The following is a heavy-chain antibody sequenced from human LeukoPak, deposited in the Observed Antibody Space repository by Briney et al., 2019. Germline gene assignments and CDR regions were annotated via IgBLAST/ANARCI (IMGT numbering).Heavy chain of an antibody. V-gene: IGHV4-59*11. CDR3: ARDSGIYHFDS. Sequence: PPETLSLTCTVSVGSISSHYWSWIRQRPGKGLEWIGCIYSSGSTYYNPSLKSRVTISVDTSKNQFSLKLISVTAADTAVYYCARDSGIYHFDSWGQGTLVTVSS. J-gene: IGHJ4*02. D-gene: IGHD3-3*01. CDR1: VGSISSHY. CDR2: IYSSGST.